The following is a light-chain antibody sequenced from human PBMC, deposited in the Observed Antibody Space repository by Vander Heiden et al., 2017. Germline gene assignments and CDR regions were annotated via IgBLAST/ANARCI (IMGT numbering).Light chain of an antibody. CDR1: QNISSSN. CDR3: HQYGSSPPVT. CDR2: GAS. Sequence: ENVLTQSPGTLSLSPGERATLSCRASQNISSSNLAWYQQKPGQAPRLLIFGASNRATGIPDRFSGSGSGTDFTLIITSLEPEDFAVYYCHQYGSSPPVTFGHGTKVDI. J-gene: IGKJ3*01. V-gene: IGKV3-20*01.